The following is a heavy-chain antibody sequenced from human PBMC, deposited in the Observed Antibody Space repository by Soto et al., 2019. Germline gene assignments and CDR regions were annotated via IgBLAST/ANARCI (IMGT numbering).Heavy chain of an antibody. V-gene: IGHV3-23*01. D-gene: IGHD6-25*01. J-gene: IGHJ6*02. CDR2: ISGSGGSA. CDR1: GFTFSSYA. Sequence: PXGSLRLSCAASGFTFSSYAMSWVRQAPGKGLEWVSAISGSGGSAYYADSVKGRFTISRDNSKNTLYLQMNSLRAEDTAVYYCAKAGQRDYYYGMDVWGQGTTVTVSS. CDR3: AKAGQRDYYYGMDV.